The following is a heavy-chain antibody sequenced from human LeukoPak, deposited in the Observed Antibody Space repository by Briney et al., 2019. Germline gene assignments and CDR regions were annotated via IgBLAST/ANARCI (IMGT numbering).Heavy chain of an antibody. Sequence: GGSLRLSCAASGFTFSSYAMSWVRQAPGKGLEWVSGLSGSGGSTFYADSVKGRFAISRDNSKNTLYLQMTSLRADDTAVYYCAKGYDFWSGGIDYWGQGTLVTVSS. CDR3: AKGYDFWSGGIDY. CDR2: LSGSGGST. V-gene: IGHV3-23*01. J-gene: IGHJ4*02. D-gene: IGHD3-3*01. CDR1: GFTFSSYA.